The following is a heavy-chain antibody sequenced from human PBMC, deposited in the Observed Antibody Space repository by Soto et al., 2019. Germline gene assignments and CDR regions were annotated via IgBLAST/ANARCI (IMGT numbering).Heavy chain of an antibody. D-gene: IGHD6-13*01. CDR2: INHSGST. V-gene: IGHV4-34*01. Sequence: QVQLQQWGAGLLKPSETLSLTCAVYGGSSSGYYWSWIRQPPGKGLEWIGEINHSGSTNYNPSLKSRVTISVDTSKNQFSLKLSSVTAADTAVYYCARVAPVPYSSSGDIWGQGTMVTVSS. CDR1: GGSSSGYY. J-gene: IGHJ3*02. CDR3: ARVAPVPYSSSGDI.